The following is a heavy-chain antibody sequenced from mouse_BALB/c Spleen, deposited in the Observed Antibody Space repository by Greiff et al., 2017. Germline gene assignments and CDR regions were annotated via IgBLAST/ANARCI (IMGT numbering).Heavy chain of an antibody. CDR2: INPYNGAT. CDR1: GYSFTGYY. J-gene: IGHJ3*01. D-gene: IGHD2-3*01. V-gene: IGHV1-31*01. Sequence: VQLQQSGPELVKPGASVKISCKASGYSFTGYYMHWVKQSHVKSLEWIGRINPYNGATSYNQNFKDKASLTVDKSSSTAYMELHSLTSEDSAVYYCARGDGYYAWFAYWGQGTLVTVSA. CDR3: ARGDGYYAWFAY.